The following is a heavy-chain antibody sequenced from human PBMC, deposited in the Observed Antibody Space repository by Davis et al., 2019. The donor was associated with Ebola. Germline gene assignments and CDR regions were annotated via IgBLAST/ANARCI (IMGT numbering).Heavy chain of an antibody. CDR1: GVSISTHY. J-gene: IGHJ4*02. V-gene: IGHV4-59*11. D-gene: IGHD3-16*01. CDR3: VRFGRGAY. Sequence: PSETLFLTCTVSGVSISTHYWSWIRQPPGKRLEWIGSIYYTGSAYYNSSLNSRVTISVDTSKNQFSLKLSSVTAADTAVYYCVRFGRGAYWGQGTLVTVSS. CDR2: IYYTGSA.